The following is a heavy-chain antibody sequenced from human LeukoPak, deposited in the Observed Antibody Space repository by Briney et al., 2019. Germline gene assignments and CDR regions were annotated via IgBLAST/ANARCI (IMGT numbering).Heavy chain of an antibody. J-gene: IGHJ3*02. Sequence: SETLSLTCTVSGGSISSYYWSWIRQPPGKGLEWIGYSYYSGSTNYNPSLKSRVTISVDTSKNQFSLKLSSVTAADTAVYYCARFPGYYYDSSGYNDAFDIWGQGTMVTVSS. V-gene: IGHV4-59*01. CDR2: SYYSGST. CDR3: ARFPGYYYDSSGYNDAFDI. D-gene: IGHD3-22*01. CDR1: GGSISSYY.